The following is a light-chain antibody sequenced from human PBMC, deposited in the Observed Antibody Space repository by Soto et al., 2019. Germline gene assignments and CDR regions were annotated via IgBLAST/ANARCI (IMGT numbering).Light chain of an antibody. V-gene: IGKV1-39*01. CDR2: AAS. J-gene: IGKJ1*01. CDR1: QSISTH. CDR3: QQSYTSWWT. Sequence: DIQMTQSPSSLSASVGDRVSITCRASQSISTHLSWYQQKPWKAPKLLIYAASSLQSWVPSRFTGSGSGTDFSLTISSLQPEDFATYYCQQSYTSWWTFGQGTKLEIK.